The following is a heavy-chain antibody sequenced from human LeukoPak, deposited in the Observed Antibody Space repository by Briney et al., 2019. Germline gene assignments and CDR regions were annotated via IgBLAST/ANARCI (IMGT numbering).Heavy chain of an antibody. Sequence: SETLSLTCTVSGGSISSSSYYWGWIRQPPGKGLEWIGSIYYSGSTNYNPSLKSRVTISVDTSKNQFSLKLSSVTAADTAVYYCARRRIRLPFDYWGQGTLVTVSS. V-gene: IGHV4-39*07. CDR3: ARRRIRLPFDY. J-gene: IGHJ4*02. CDR1: GGSISSSSYY. CDR2: IYYSGST.